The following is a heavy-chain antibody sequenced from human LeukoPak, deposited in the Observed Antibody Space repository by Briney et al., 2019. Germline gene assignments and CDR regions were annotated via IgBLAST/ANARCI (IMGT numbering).Heavy chain of an antibody. V-gene: IGHV1-69*13. J-gene: IGHJ4*02. CDR2: IIPIFGTA. Sequence: SVKVSCKASGGTFSSYAISWVRQAPGQGLEWMGGIIPIFGTANYAQKFQGRVTITADESTSTAYMELSSLRSEDTAVYYCAREKDIVVVPAATGHFDYWGQGTLVTVSS. CDR1: GGTFSSYA. D-gene: IGHD2-2*01. CDR3: AREKDIVVVPAATGHFDY.